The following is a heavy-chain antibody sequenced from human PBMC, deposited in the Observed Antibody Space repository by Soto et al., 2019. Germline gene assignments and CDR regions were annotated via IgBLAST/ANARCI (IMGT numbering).Heavy chain of an antibody. CDR2: ISYSGAT. V-gene: IGHV4-59*08. J-gene: IGHJ4*02. CDR3: ARGFAIDWXTYYFDY. Sequence: PSETLSLTCTVSGASISGYHWSWIRQPPGKGLECLGYISYSGATNYNPSLKSRVTMSIDTSKNQFSLQLNSVTAADTAVYYCARGFAIDWXTYYFDYWGQGPLVTVSS. CDR1: GASISGYH. D-gene: IGHD1-1*01.